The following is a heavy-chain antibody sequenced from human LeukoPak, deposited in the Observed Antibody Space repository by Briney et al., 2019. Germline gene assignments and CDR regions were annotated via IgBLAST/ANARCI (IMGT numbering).Heavy chain of an antibody. Sequence: SETLPLTCTVSGGSFSNYYWTWIRQPPGRGLEWIGYIFYSGDTNYNPSLKSRVTMSVDTSKNQVSLKLSSVTAADTAVYYCARFCSGGSCPDYWGQGTLVTVSS. CDR3: ARFCSGGSCPDY. CDR2: IFYSGDT. D-gene: IGHD2-15*01. CDR1: GGSFSNYY. J-gene: IGHJ4*02. V-gene: IGHV4-59*01.